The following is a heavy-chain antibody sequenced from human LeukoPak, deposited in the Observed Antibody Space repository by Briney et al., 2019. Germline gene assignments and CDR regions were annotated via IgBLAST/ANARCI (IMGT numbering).Heavy chain of an antibody. CDR1: GSSISSYY. J-gene: IGHJ6*03. V-gene: IGHV4-4*07. Sequence: SETLSLTCTVSGSSISSYYWSWIRQPAGKGLEWIGRIYTSGSTNYNPSLKSRVTMSVDTSKNQFSLKLSSVTAADTAVYYCARGNERYCSSTSCYYYYYMDVWGKGTTVTVSS. CDR2: IYTSGST. D-gene: IGHD2-2*01. CDR3: ARGNERYCSSTSCYYYYYMDV.